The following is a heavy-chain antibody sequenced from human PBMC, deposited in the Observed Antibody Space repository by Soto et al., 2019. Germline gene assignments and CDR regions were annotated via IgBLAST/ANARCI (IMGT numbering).Heavy chain of an antibody. Sequence: GGSLRLSCAASGFTFSSYAMSWVRQAPGKGLEWVSGINWNGGSTGYADSVKGRFTISRDNAKNSLYLQMNSLRAEDTALYYCARGGIAAGSPYSSGWRKSVYWGQGTLVTVSS. J-gene: IGHJ4*02. CDR3: ARGGIAAGSPYSSGWRKSVY. D-gene: IGHD6-19*01. CDR1: GFTFSSYA. CDR2: INWNGGST. V-gene: IGHV3-20*04.